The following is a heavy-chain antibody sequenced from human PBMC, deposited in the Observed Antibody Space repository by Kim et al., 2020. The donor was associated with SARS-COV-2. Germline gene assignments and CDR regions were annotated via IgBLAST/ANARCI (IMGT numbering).Heavy chain of an antibody. J-gene: IGHJ6*02. V-gene: IGHV1-69*13. Sequence: SVKVSCKASGGTFSSYAISWVRQAPGQGLEWMGGIIPIFGTANYAQKFQGRVTITADESTSTAYMELSSLRSEDTAVYYCARDGGGDGYTDYYYGMDVWGQGTTATVSS. CDR3: ARDGGGDGYTDYYYGMDV. CDR2: IIPIFGTA. D-gene: IGHD3-16*01. CDR1: GGTFSSYA.